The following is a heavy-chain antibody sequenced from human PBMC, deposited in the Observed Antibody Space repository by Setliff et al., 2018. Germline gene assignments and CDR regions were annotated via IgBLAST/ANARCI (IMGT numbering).Heavy chain of an antibody. V-gene: IGHV3-23*02. D-gene: IGHD3-10*01. CDR3: AKDQASLLLWFGEFGY. J-gene: IGHJ4*02. CDR2: ISANGDT. Sequence: LRLSCAASGFTFSTYTMTWVRQAPGKGPEWVASISANGDTYYGDSVKGRFIISRDNSKNTLYLQMNSLRAEDTAVYYCAKDQASLLLWFGEFGYWGQGTLVTVSS. CDR1: GFTFSTYT.